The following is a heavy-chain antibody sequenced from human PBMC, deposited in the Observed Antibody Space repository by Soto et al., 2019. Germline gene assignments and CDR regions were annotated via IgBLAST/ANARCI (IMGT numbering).Heavy chain of an antibody. J-gene: IGHJ6*02. Sequence: QVKLVQSGAEVKNPGASVKVSCKASGYTFTRYGIGWARQAPGQGLAWMGWINTYDGHTNYAQNVQGRVTLTTETSTSTAYMELRSLRSNDTAIYYCAMVDVYVTPSPQDVWGQGTTVIVSS. D-gene: IGHD3-16*01. CDR1: GYTFTRYG. CDR3: AMVDVYVTPSPQDV. CDR2: INTYDGHT. V-gene: IGHV1-18*01.